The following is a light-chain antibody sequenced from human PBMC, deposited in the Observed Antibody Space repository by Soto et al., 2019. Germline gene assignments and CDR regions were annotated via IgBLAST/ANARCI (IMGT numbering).Light chain of an antibody. CDR2: DAS. CDR3: QQYNTWPRT. Sequence: EIVMTQSPVTLSVPPGESATLSCRASQSVSSTLAWFHQKPGQAPPLLIYDASTSAASIPARFSGSGSGTDFTLTISSLQSEDFAVYYCQQYNTWPRTFGQGTKVDIK. CDR1: QSVSST. J-gene: IGKJ1*01. V-gene: IGKV3-15*01.